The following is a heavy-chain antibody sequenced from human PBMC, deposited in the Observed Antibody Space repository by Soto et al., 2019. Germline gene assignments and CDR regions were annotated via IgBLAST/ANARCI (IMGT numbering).Heavy chain of an antibody. CDR1: GFTFYNYA. Sequence: VQLLESGGGLVQPGGSLRLSCAASGFTFYNYAMSWVRQAPGKGLEWVSAISGSGSFTDYADSVKGRFTISRDNSKHTLYLQMNSLRAADTAVYYCAKSNNDWFPNRYYAMDVWGQGTTVTVSS. V-gene: IGHV3-23*01. D-gene: IGHD3-9*01. CDR3: AKSNNDWFPNRYYAMDV. J-gene: IGHJ6*02. CDR2: ISGSGSFT.